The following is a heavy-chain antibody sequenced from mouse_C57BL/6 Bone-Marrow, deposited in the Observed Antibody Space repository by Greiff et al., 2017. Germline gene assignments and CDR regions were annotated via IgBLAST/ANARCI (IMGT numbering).Heavy chain of an antibody. CDR1: GFTFSSYG. V-gene: IGHV5-6*01. J-gene: IGHJ1*03. CDR3: AGGGCPFITTAGWYLDV. CDR2: ISSGGGYT. Sequence: EVKLLESGGDLVKPGGSLKLSCAASGFTFSSYGMSWVRQTPDKRLEWVATISSGGGYTYYPDSVKGRFTIARDNAKNTLYLQMSSLKSEDTAMYTCAGGGCPFITTAGWYLDVWGTGTTVTVSS. D-gene: IGHD1-1*01.